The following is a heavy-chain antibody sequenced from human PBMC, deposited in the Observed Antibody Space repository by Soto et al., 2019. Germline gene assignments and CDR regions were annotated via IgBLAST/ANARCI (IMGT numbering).Heavy chain of an antibody. CDR2: MNPNSGNT. CDR3: ASRANNWNKRGRNGFDP. CDR1: GYTFTSYD. V-gene: IGHV1-8*01. J-gene: IGHJ5*02. D-gene: IGHD1-20*01. Sequence: QVQLVQSGAEVKKPGASVKVSCKASGYTFTSYDINWVRQATGQGLEWMGWMNPNSGNTGYAQKFQGRVTMTRNTSISTAYMALSSLRSEDTAVYYCASRANNWNKRGRNGFDPWGQGTLVTVSS.